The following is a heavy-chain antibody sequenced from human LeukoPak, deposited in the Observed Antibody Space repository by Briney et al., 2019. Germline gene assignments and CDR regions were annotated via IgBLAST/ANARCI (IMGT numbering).Heavy chain of an antibody. CDR3: ADGGGSGSRY. CDR2: INHSGST. Sequence: SETLSLTCAVYGGSFNGYYWSWIRQPPGKGLEWIGEINHSGSTNYNPSLKSRVTISVDTSKNQFSLKLSSVTAADTAVYYCADGGGSGSRYWGQGTLVTVSS. CDR1: GGSFNGYY. V-gene: IGHV4-34*01. J-gene: IGHJ4*02. D-gene: IGHD3-10*01.